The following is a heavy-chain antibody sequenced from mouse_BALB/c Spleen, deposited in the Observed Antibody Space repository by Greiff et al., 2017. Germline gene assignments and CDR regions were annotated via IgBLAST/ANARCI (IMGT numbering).Heavy chain of an antibody. V-gene: IGHV14-3*02. Sequence: EVKVVESGAELVKPGASVKLSCTASGFNIKDTYMHWVKQRPEQGLEWIGRIDPANGNTKYDPKFQGKATITADTSSNTVYLQLSSLTSEDTAVDYCAKDVQGSYWGQGTTLTVSS. J-gene: IGHJ2*01. CDR2: IDPANGNT. CDR3: AKDVQGSY. CDR1: GFNIKDTY.